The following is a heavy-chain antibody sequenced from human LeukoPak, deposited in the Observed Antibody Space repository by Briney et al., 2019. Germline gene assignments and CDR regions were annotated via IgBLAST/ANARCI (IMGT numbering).Heavy chain of an antibody. CDR3: ARGVPPGYSYGYYYYYYMDV. V-gene: IGHV4-34*01. D-gene: IGHD5-18*01. CDR1: GGSFSVYY. Sequence: SETLSLTCAVYGGSFSVYYWSWIRQPPGKGLEWIGEINHSGSTNYNPSLKSRVTISVDTSKNQFSLKLSSVTAADTAVYYCARGVPPGYSYGYYYYYYMDVWGKGTTVTVSS. J-gene: IGHJ6*03. CDR2: INHSGST.